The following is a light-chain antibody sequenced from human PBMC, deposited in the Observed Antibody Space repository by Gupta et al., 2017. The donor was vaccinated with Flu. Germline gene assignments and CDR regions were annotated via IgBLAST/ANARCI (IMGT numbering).Light chain of an antibody. CDR1: TIDVGGYDY. J-gene: IGLJ3*02. V-gene: IGLV2-14*01. CDR3: TSFTSGNTWV. CDR2: EVS. Sequence: QSALTQPASVSGSPGQSLTISCTGTTIDVGGYDYVSWYQQHPGEVPKVLIYEVSNRPSGGSNRFSGSKSGNTASLTISGLQAEDEADYYCTSFTSGNTWVFGGGTKLTVL.